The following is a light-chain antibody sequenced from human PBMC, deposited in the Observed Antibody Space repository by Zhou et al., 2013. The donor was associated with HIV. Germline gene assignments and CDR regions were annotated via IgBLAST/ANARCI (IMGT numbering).Light chain of an antibody. CDR3: QQYNSYSHT. Sequence: DIQMTQSPSSLSASVGDRVTISCRASQSIDSYVNWYQQRPGKAPKLLIYSASSLQSGVPSRFSGSGYGTTFTLTISSLQSEDFANYYCQQYNSYSHTFGQGTKLEIK. J-gene: IGKJ2*01. CDR2: SAS. V-gene: IGKV1-39*01. CDR1: QSIDSY.